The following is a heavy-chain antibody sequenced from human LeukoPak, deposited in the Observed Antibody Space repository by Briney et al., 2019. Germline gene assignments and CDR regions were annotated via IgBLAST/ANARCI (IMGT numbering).Heavy chain of an antibody. CDR1: GYTFTGYY. CDR3: ARWYYYGSGKSFDY. J-gene: IGHJ4*02. Sequence: ASVKASCKASGYTFTGYYMHWVRQAPGQGLEWMGWINPNSGGTNYAQKFQGRVTMTRDTSISTAYMELSRLRSDDTAVYYCARWYYYGSGKSFDYWGQGTLVTVSS. D-gene: IGHD3-10*01. V-gene: IGHV1-2*02. CDR2: INPNSGGT.